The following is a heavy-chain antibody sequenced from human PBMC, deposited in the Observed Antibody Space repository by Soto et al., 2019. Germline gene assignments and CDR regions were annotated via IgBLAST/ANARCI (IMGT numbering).Heavy chain of an antibody. V-gene: IGHV4-30-4*02. Sequence: PSETLSLTCTVSGGSISNGYYYWSWVRQNPGKGLEWIGHVYHSGRTYYNPSLKSRVGITVDTSKNQFSLNLNSVTDADTALYYCARWVEVPLDYFDFWGQGTPVIVSS. CDR3: ARWVEVPLDYFDF. D-gene: IGHD2-2*01. CDR2: VYHSGRT. J-gene: IGHJ4*02. CDR1: GGSISNGYYY.